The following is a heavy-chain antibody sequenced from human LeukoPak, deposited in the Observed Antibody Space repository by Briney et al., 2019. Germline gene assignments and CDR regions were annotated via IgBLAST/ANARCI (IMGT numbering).Heavy chain of an antibody. CDR1: GFTFASYA. CDR3: ARDEDAFDI. V-gene: IGHV3-23*01. J-gene: IGHJ3*02. Sequence: GGSLRLSCAASGFTFASYAVSWVRQAPGKGLEWVSTISGSGGSTYYADSVKGRFTISRDNAKNSLYLQMNSLRDEDTAVYYCARDEDAFDIWGQGTMVTVSS. CDR2: ISGSGGST.